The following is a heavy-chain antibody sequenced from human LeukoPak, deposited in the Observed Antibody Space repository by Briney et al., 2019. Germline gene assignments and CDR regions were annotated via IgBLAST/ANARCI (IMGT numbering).Heavy chain of an antibody. D-gene: IGHD3-10*01. CDR2: ISSVGHTN. CDR1: EFTFSTYG. CDR3: AKEVGWFNAFDV. J-gene: IGHJ3*01. V-gene: IGHV3-30*18. Sequence: GGSLRLSCAASEFTFSTYGMHWVRQAPGKGLEWVTAISSVGHTNKSADSVKGRFTISRDNSKNTLYLQMHSLREDDTAVYYCAKEVGWFNAFDVWGQGTMVTVSS.